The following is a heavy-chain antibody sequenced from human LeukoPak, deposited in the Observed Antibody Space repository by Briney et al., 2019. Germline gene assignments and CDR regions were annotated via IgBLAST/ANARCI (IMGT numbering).Heavy chain of an antibody. Sequence: AGGSLRLSCATSGFTFSTYGIHWVRQAPGKGLEWVTFIRSDGRQTYYANSVRGRFTVSRDASKHMLYLQMNSLRTGDTALYYCTKETLGGGSTFDDWGQGTLVIVSS. CDR1: GFTFSTYG. CDR3: TKETLGGGSTFDD. V-gene: IGHV3-30*02. J-gene: IGHJ4*02. D-gene: IGHD3-16*01. CDR2: IRSDGRQT.